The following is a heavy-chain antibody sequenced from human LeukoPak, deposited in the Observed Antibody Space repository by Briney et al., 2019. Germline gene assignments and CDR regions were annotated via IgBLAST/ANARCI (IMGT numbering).Heavy chain of an antibody. V-gene: IGHV4-61*01. D-gene: IGHD3-10*01. CDR1: GGSVSSGSYH. CDR3: ARSLPSDYYGSGSHDY. J-gene: IGHJ4*02. Sequence: SETLSLTCTVSGGSVSSGSYHWSWIRQPPGKGLEWIGYIYYSGSTNYNPSLKSRVTISVDTSKNQFSLKLSSVPAADTAVYHCARSLPSDYYGSGSHDYWGQGTLVTVSS. CDR2: IYYSGST.